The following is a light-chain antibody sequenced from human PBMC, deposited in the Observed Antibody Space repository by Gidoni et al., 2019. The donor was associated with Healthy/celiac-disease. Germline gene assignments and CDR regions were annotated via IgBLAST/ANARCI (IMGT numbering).Light chain of an antibody. Sequence: DIQMTQSPSSLSASVGDRVTITCRASQSISSYLNWYQQKPGKAPKLLIYAASSLQSGVPSRFSGRGPGTDFTLTISSLQPEDFATYYCQQSYSTPPTFGQGTKVEIK. CDR2: AAS. CDR3: QQSYSTPPT. V-gene: IGKV1-39*01. CDR1: QSISSY. J-gene: IGKJ1*01.